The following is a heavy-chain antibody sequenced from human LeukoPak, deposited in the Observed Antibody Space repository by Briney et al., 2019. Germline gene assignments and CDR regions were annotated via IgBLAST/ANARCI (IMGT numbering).Heavy chain of an antibody. J-gene: IGHJ4*02. CDR2: INQDGTTK. CDR3: ARDWVVGAIHY. CDR1: GFTFSSYW. Sequence: GGSLRLSCAASGFTFSSYWMNWLRQAPGTGLEWVANINQDGTTKYYLDSVKGRFTISRDNAKNSLYLQMNSLRAEDTAVYYCARDWVVGAIHYWGQGTLVTVSS. D-gene: IGHD1-26*01. V-gene: IGHV3-7*01.